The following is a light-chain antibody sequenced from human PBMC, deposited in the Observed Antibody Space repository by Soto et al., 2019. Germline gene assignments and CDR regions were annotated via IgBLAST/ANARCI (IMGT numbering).Light chain of an antibody. CDR1: QSVSSY. Sequence: EIVLTQSPATLSLSPGERATLSCRASQSVSSYLAWYQQKPGQAPRLLIYDASIRATGIPARFSGSGSGTDFTLPISSLEPADFSVYYCQQRSNWSPLTFGGGTKVEIK. J-gene: IGKJ4*01. CDR2: DAS. CDR3: QQRSNWSPLT. V-gene: IGKV3-11*01.